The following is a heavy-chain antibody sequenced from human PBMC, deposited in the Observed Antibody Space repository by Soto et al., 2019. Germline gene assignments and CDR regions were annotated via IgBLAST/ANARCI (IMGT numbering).Heavy chain of an antibody. CDR3: ARGYLPGGNTFYYDY. CDR1: GGSFSGNY. D-gene: IGHD2-15*01. CDR2: ISHSGSGT. V-gene: IGHV4-34*01. Sequence: QVQLQQWGAGLLKPSETLSLTCTVYGGSFSGNYWSWIRQPPGMGLEWIGEISHSGSGTNYNPSLNSRVTISVDTSKNQFSLKLSPVTAADTAMYYCARGYLPGGNTFYYDYWGQGTLVTVSS. J-gene: IGHJ4*02.